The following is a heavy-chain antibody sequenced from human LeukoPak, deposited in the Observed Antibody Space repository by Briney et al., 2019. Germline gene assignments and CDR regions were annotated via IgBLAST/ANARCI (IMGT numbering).Heavy chain of an antibody. D-gene: IGHD6-13*01. Sequence: GGSLRLSCAASGFTFSDYYMSWIRQAPGKGLEWVSYISSSSSYTNYADSVKGRFTISRDNAKNSLYLQMNSLRAEDTAVYYCGKIGIAAAGREEYWGQGTLVNVSS. CDR3: GKIGIAAAGREEY. CDR2: ISSSSSYT. CDR1: GFTFSDYY. V-gene: IGHV3-11*06. J-gene: IGHJ4*01.